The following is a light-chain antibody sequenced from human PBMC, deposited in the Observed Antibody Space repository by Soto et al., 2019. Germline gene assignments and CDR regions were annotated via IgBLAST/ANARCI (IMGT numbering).Light chain of an antibody. J-gene: IGKJ4*01. CDR1: QVVLYSSNNKNY. Sequence: DILMTQSPDSLAVSLGERATINFNAVQVVLYSSNNKNYLAWYQQIPGQRPKLLIYWASTRESGVPDRFSGSGSGTDVTLTISSLQAEDVAVYYLQQYYRTPLTFGGGAKVDIK. V-gene: IGKV4-1*01. CDR3: QQYYRTPLT. CDR2: WAS.